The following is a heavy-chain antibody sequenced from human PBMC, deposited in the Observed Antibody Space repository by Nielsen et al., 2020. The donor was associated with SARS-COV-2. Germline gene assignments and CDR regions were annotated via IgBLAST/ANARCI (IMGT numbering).Heavy chain of an antibody. D-gene: IGHD3-10*01. V-gene: IGHV1-2*06. CDR1: GYTFTGHY. J-gene: IGHJ5*02. CDR3: ARVRSSSGIWFDP. CDR2: VNPNSGAT. Sequence: ASVKVSCKASGYTFTGHYMHWMRQAPGQGPEWMGRVNPNSGATNYAQKFQGRVTLTRDTSINTTYMELNRLTSDGTAVYYCARVRSSSGIWFDPWGQGTLVVVSS.